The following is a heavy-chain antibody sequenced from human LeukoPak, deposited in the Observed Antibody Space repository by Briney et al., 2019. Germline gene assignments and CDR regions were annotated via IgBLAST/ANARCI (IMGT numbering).Heavy chain of an antibody. J-gene: IGHJ3*02. CDR1: GFTVSSNY. CDR2: IYSGGST. CDR3: AKLRGSSSGDI. D-gene: IGHD6-25*01. V-gene: IGHV3-53*05. Sequence: GGSLRLSCAASGFTVSSNYMSWVRQAPGKGLEWVSVIYSGGSTYYADSVKGRFTISRDNSKNTLYLQMNSLRAEDTAVYYCAKLRGSSSGDIWGQGTMVTVSS.